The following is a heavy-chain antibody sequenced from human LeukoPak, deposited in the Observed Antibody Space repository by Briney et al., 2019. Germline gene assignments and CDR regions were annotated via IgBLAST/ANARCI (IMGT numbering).Heavy chain of an antibody. CDR1: GYTFPLYY. V-gene: IGHV1-2*02. CDR3: ARPPHELVSAAPFDY. J-gene: IGHJ4*02. Sequence: GASVKVSCKASGYTFPLYYIHWLRQAPGEGLEWVRWILPNSGDTFYAQRFRGRVTMTSDTSTNTAYMDLYKLTSDDTAVYFCARPPHELVSAAPFDYRGQGTLVTVSS. CDR2: ILPNSGDT. D-gene: IGHD2-2*01.